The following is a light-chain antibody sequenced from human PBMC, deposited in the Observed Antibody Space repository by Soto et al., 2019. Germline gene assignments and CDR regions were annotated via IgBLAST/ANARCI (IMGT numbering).Light chain of an antibody. J-gene: IGLJ1*01. V-gene: IGLV2-8*01. Sequence: QSVLTQPPSASGSPGQSVTISCTGTSSDIGGYNYVSWYQQHPGRAPKLMIFEVSKRPSGVPDRFSGSKSGNTASLTVSGLQAEDEADYYCSSQAGSYDPFVFGTGTKVTVL. CDR2: EVS. CDR3: SSQAGSYDPFV. CDR1: SSDIGGYNY.